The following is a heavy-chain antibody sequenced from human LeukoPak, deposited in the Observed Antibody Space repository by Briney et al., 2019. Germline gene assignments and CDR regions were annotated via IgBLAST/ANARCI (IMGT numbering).Heavy chain of an antibody. CDR2: INPSGGST. D-gene: IGHD4-17*01. J-gene: IGHJ4*02. CDR1: GYTFTSYY. CDR3: ARDLTPTVTTGRNDY. V-gene: IGHV1-46*01. Sequence: ASVKVSCKASGYTFTSYYMHWVRQAPGQGLEWMGIINPSGGSTSYAQKFQGRVTMTRDTSTSTVYMELSSLRSEDTAVYYCARDLTPTVTTGRNDYWGQGTLVTVSS.